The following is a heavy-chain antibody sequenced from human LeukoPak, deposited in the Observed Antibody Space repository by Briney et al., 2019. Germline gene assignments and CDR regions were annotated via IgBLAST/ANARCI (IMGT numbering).Heavy chain of an antibody. Sequence: GGSLRLSCAASGFTFSSYGMHWVRQAPGKGLEWVAVISYDGSNKYYADSVKGRFAISRDNSKNTLYLQMNSLRAEDTAVYYCARDSKAAAGHFDYWGQGTLVTVSS. D-gene: IGHD6-13*01. CDR2: ISYDGSNK. CDR1: GFTFSSYG. J-gene: IGHJ4*02. V-gene: IGHV3-30*03. CDR3: ARDSKAAAGHFDY.